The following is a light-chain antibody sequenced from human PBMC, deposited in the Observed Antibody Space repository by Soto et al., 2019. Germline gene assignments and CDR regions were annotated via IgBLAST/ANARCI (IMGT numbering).Light chain of an antibody. CDR2: GAS. V-gene: IGKV3-15*01. Sequence: EIVMTQSPATLSVSPGERATLSCRASQSVSSNLAWYQQKPGQAPRLLIYGASTRATGIPARFSGSGSGTEFNLTISSLQSEDFGVYYCQQYNNWPPLTFGGGTKVEIK. CDR1: QSVSSN. J-gene: IGKJ4*01. CDR3: QQYNNWPPLT.